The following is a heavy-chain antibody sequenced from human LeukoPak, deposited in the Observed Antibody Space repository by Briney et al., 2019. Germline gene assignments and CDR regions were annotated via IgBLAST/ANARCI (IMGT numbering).Heavy chain of an antibody. D-gene: IGHD7-27*01. V-gene: IGHV4-61*02. CDR1: GGSISSGSYY. CDR3: ARAPGVFDY. Sequence: SETLSLTCTVSGGSISSGSYYWSWIRQPAGKGLEWIGRIYTSGSTNYNPSLKSRVTISADTSKNHFSLKLSSVTAADTAVYYCARAPGVFDYWGQGTLVTVSS. J-gene: IGHJ4*02. CDR2: IYTSGST.